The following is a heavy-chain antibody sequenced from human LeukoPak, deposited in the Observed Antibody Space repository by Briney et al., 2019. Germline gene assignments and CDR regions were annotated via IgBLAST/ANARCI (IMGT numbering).Heavy chain of an antibody. CDR1: GYTFTSYG. V-gene: IGHV1-18*01. CDR2: ISAYNGNT. J-gene: IGHJ4*02. CDR3: ARGAGDPWYYDILTGYYLEPYYFDY. Sequence: ASVKVSCKASGYTFTSYGISWVRQAPGQGLEWMGWISAYNGNTNYAQKLQGKVTMTTDTSTSTAYMELRSLRSDDTAVYYCARGAGDPWYYDILTGYYLEPYYFDYWGQGTLVTVSS. D-gene: IGHD3-9*01.